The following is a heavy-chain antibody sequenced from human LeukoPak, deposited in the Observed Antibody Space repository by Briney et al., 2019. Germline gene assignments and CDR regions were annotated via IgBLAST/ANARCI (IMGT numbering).Heavy chain of an antibody. CDR2: ISAYNGNT. V-gene: IGHV1-18*01. CDR3: ARDRWDIAVVPAACPFDP. D-gene: IGHD2-2*01. CDR1: GYTFTSYG. Sequence: GASVKVSCKASGYTFTSYGISWVRQAPGQGLEWMGWISAYNGNTNYAQKLQGRVTMTTDTSTSTAYMELRSLRSDDTAVYYCARDRWDIAVVPAACPFDPWGQGTLVTVSS. J-gene: IGHJ5*02.